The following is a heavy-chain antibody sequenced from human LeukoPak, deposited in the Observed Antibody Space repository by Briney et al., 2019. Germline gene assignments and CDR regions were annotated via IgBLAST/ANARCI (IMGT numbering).Heavy chain of an antibody. J-gene: IGHJ4*02. Sequence: GGSLRLSCAASGFTFSSYAMSWVRQAPGKGLEWVSAISGSGGSTYYADCVKGRFTISRDNSKNTRYLQMNSLRAEDTAVYYCAKGSVDIVHDYWGQGTLVTVSS. CDR3: AKGSVDIVHDY. V-gene: IGHV3-23*01. CDR2: ISGSGGST. CDR1: GFTFSSYA. D-gene: IGHD5-12*01.